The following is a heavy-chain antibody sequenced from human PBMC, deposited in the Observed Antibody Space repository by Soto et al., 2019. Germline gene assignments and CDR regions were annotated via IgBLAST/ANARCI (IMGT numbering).Heavy chain of an antibody. CDR1: GGSFSGYY. D-gene: IGHD3-22*01. J-gene: IGHJ6*02. Sequence: SETLSLTCAVYGGSFSGYYWSWIRQPPGKGLEWIGEINHSGSTNYNPSLKSRVTISVDKSKNQFSLKLSSVTAADTAVYYCARSPDSSGYYPRWYYYGMDVWGQGTTVTVSS. CDR2: INHSGST. CDR3: ARSPDSSGYYPRWYYYGMDV. V-gene: IGHV4-34*01.